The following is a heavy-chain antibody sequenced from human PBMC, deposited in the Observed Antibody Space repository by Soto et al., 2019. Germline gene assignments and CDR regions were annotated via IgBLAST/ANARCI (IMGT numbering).Heavy chain of an antibody. CDR3: AKDLSSWPHSDFDY. Sequence: HPVGSLRLSCAASGFTFSSYGMHWVRQAPGKGLEWVAVISYDGSNKYYADSVKGRFTISRDNSKNTLYLQMNSLRAEDTAVYYCAKDLSSWPHSDFDYWGQGTLVTVSS. J-gene: IGHJ4*02. CDR2: ISYDGSNK. D-gene: IGHD6-13*01. V-gene: IGHV3-30*18. CDR1: GFTFSSYG.